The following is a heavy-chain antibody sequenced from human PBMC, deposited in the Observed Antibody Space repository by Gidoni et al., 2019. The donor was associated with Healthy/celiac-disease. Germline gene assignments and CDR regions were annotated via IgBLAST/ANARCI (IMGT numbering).Heavy chain of an antibody. V-gene: IGHV4-39*01. Sequence: QLQLQESGPGLVKPSETLSLTCTVSGGSISSSSYYWGWIRQPPGKGLEWIGSIYYRGSTYYNPSLKSRVTISVDTSKNQFSLKLSSVTAADTAVYYCARFTVTTLVGYWGQGTLVTVSS. CDR1: GGSISSSSYY. J-gene: IGHJ4*02. CDR3: ARFTVTTLVGY. CDR2: IYYRGST. D-gene: IGHD4-17*01.